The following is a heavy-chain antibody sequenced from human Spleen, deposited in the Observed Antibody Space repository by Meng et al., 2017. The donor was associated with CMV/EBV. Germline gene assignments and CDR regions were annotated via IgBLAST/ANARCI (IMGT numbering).Heavy chain of an antibody. Sequence: QVQLQESGPGLVKPSGTLSLTFAVSGGSISSSNLWTWVRQVPGKGLEWIGKIYHSGSTNYNPSLKSRVTISVDKFKNQFSLKLGSVTAADTAVYYCARIERRRILKYCGSDCSTTDYWGQGTLVTVSS. CDR1: GGSISSSNL. D-gene: IGHD2-21*02. CDR2: IYHSGST. CDR3: ARIERRRILKYCGSDCSTTDY. V-gene: IGHV4-4*02. J-gene: IGHJ4*02.